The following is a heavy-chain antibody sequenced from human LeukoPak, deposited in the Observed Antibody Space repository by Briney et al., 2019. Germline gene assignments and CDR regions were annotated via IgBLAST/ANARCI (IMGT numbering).Heavy chain of an antibody. CDR1: GFTFSSYA. Sequence: GGSLRLSCAASGFTFSSYAMRWVRQTPGKGLEWVSAISGSGGSTYYADSVKGRFTISRDNSKNTLYLQMNSLRAEDTAVYYCAKVRYFDWLFGDFDYWGQGTLVTVSS. V-gene: IGHV3-23*01. CDR2: ISGSGGST. J-gene: IGHJ4*02. D-gene: IGHD3-9*01. CDR3: AKVRYFDWLFGDFDY.